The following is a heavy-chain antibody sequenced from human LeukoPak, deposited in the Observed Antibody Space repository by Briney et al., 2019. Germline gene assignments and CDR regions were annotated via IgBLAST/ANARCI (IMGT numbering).Heavy chain of an antibody. J-gene: IGHJ4*02. Sequence: SETLSLTCTVSGGSISSSSYYWGWIRQPAGKGLEWIGRIYTSGSTNYNPSLKSRVTMSVDTSKNQFSLKLSSVTAADTAVYYCARGRSWPTEYFDYWGQGTLVTVSS. CDR2: IYTSGST. CDR3: ARGRSWPTEYFDY. D-gene: IGHD6-13*01. V-gene: IGHV4-61*02. CDR1: GGSISSSSYY.